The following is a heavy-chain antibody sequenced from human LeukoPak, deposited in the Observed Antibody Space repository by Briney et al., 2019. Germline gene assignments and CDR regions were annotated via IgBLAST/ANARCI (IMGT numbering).Heavy chain of an antibody. J-gene: IGHJ4*02. CDR2: ISGSGGST. CDR3: AKVDRHHLDIVATISSRYYFDY. D-gene: IGHD5-12*01. CDR1: GFTFSSYA. V-gene: IGHV3-23*01. Sequence: PGGSLRLSCAASGFTFSSYAMSWVRQAPGKGLEWVSAISGSGGSTYYADSVKGRFTISRDNSKNTLYLQMNSLRAEDTAVYYCAKVDRHHLDIVATISSRYYFDYWGQGTLVTVSS.